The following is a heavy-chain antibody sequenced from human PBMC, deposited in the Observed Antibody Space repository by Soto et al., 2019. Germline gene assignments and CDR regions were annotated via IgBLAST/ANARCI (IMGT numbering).Heavy chain of an antibody. CDR3: ARARSSSSPRRVLRIMDV. V-gene: IGHV3-7*01. CDR1: GFTFSSYW. CDR2: IKQDGSEK. Sequence: EVQLVESGGGLVQPGGSLRLSCAASGFTFSSYWMSWVRQAPGKGLEWVANIKQDGSEKYYVDSVKGRFTISRDNAKNSLYLQMNSLRAEDTAVYYCARARSSSSPRRVLRIMDVWGKGTTVTVSS. D-gene: IGHD6-6*01. J-gene: IGHJ6*03.